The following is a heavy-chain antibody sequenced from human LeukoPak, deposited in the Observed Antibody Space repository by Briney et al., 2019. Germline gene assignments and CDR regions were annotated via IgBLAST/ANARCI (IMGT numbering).Heavy chain of an antibody. CDR1: GFTFSSYA. CDR2: IRSNGGST. Sequence: GGSLRLSCAASGFTFSSYAMYWVRQAPGKGLEYVSAIRSNGGSTYYANSVKGRFTFSRDNSKNTLYLQMGSLRPEDMAVYYCARVRGYFYYMDVWGKGTTVTVSS. J-gene: IGHJ6*03. CDR3: ARVRGYFYYMDV. V-gene: IGHV3-64*01.